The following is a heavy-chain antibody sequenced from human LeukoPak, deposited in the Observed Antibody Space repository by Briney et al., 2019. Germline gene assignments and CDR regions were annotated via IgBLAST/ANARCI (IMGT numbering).Heavy chain of an antibody. J-gene: IGHJ4*02. CDR3: AGYAGSGSYPDY. CDR2: IYTRGST. CDR1: GGSISSYY. Sequence: SETLSLTCTVSGGSISSYYWSWIRQPAGKGLEWIGRIYTRGSTNYNPSLKSRVTMSVDTSKNQFSLKLSCVTAADTAVYYCAGYAGSGSYPDYWGQGTLVTVSS. V-gene: IGHV4-4*07. D-gene: IGHD3-10*01.